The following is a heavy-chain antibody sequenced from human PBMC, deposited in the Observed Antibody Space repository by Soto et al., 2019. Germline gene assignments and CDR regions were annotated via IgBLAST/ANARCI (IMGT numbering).Heavy chain of an antibody. CDR3: AKDVHYDIVTGIEYFHH. CDR1: EFTFSSYA. Sequence: EVQLLESGGGLVQPGGSLKLSCAASEFTFSSYAMSWVRQAPGKGLEWVSGISGTGRVTNYADSVKGRFTISRDNPKNTLYLLMNSLRAEDTAVSYCAKDVHYDIVTGIEYFHHWGQGTLVTVSS. V-gene: IGHV3-23*01. J-gene: IGHJ1*01. CDR2: ISGTGRVT. D-gene: IGHD3-9*01.